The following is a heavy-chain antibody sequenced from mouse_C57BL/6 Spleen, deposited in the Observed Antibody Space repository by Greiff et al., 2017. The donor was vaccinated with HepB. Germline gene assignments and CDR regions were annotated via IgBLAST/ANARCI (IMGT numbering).Heavy chain of an antibody. J-gene: IGHJ3*01. D-gene: IGHD1-1*01. CDR3: VRQDYYGSSPWFAY. CDR1: GFSFNTYA. V-gene: IGHV10-1*01. CDR2: IRSKSNNYAT. Sequence: EVQLQESGGGLVQPKGSLKLSCAASGFSFNTYAMNWVRQAPGKGLEWVARIRSKSNNYATYYADSVKDRFTISRDDSESMLYLQMNNLKTEDTAMYYCVRQDYYGSSPWFAYWGQGTLVTVSA.